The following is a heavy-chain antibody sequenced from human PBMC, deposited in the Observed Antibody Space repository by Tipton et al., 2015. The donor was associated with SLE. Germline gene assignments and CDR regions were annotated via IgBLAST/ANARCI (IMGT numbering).Heavy chain of an antibody. D-gene: IGHD3-10*01. V-gene: IGHV3-9*01. CDR3: AKSSLYYYGSGGLGARACDI. J-gene: IGHJ3*02. Sequence: SLRLSCAASGFTFDDYAMHWVRQAPGKGLEWVSGISWNSGSIGYADSVKGRFTISRDNAKNSLYLQMNSLRAEDTALYYCAKSSLYYYGSGGLGARACDIWGQGTMVTVSS. CDR1: GFTFDDYA. CDR2: ISWNSGSI.